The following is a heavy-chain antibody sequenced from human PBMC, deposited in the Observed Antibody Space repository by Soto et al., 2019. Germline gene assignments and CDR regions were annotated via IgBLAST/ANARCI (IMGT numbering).Heavy chain of an antibody. CDR1: GGSFSGYY. Sequence: NPSKTLSLTSAVYGGSFSGYYWSWIRQPPGKGLEWIGEINHSGSTNYNPSLKSRVTISVDTSKNQFSLKLSSVTAADTAVYYCARGFSPLLRFLEWPNYYYYYYMDVWGKGTTVTVSS. V-gene: IGHV4-34*01. D-gene: IGHD3-3*01. CDR2: INHSGST. CDR3: ARGFSPLLRFLEWPNYYYYYYMDV. J-gene: IGHJ6*03.